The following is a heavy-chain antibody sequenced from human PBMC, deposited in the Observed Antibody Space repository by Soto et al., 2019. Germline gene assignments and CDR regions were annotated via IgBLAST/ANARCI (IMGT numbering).Heavy chain of an antibody. CDR2: IIPMFGTA. V-gene: IGHV1-69*13. Sequence: SVKVSCKASGCTFSSYAISWVRQAPGQWLEWMGVIIPMFGTANYGQKFQGRVTITADESTSTAYMELSSLRSEDTAVYYCESLQSWGRITMVRGVPYYCYRMEFWAQGTPVTVSS. J-gene: IGHJ6*01. CDR3: ESLQSWGRITMVRGVPYYCYRMEF. CDR1: GCTFSSYA. D-gene: IGHD3-10*01.